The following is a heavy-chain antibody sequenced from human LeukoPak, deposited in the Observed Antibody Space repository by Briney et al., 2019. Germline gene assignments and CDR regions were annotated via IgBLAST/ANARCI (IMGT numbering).Heavy chain of an antibody. D-gene: IGHD3-3*01. Sequence: SVKVSCKASGGTFSSYAISWVRQAPGQGLEWMGGIIPIFGTANYAQKFQGRVTITTDESTSTAYMELSSLRSEDTAVYYCARGGGRFLEWFLHIWGQGTMVTVSS. J-gene: IGHJ3*02. CDR2: IIPIFGTA. CDR3: ARGGGRFLEWFLHI. V-gene: IGHV1-69*05. CDR1: GGTFSSYA.